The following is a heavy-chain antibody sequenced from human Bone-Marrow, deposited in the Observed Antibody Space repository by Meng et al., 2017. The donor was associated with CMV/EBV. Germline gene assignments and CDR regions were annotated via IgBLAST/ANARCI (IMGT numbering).Heavy chain of an antibody. CDR1: GGSISSSSYY. CDR2: IYYSGST. J-gene: IGHJ4*02. Sequence: SETLSLTCTVSGGSISSSSYYWGWIRQPPGKGLEWIGSIYYSGSTYYNPSLKSRVTISVDTSKNQFSLKLSSVTAADTAVYYCARARPVALVPAARARYDYWGQGTLVTGSS. V-gene: IGHV4-39*07. CDR3: ARARPVALVPAARARYDY. D-gene: IGHD2-2*01.